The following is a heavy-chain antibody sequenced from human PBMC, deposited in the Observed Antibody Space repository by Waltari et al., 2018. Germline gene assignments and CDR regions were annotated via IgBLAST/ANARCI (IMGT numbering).Heavy chain of an antibody. CDR3: ARKLLWFGEPLYYYGMDV. J-gene: IGHJ6*02. D-gene: IGHD3-10*01. CDR1: GGSISSSSYY. Sequence: QLQLQESGPGLVKPSETLSLTCTVSGGSISSSSYYWGWIRQPPGRGLEGIGSIYYSGTTYYNPSLKSRVTISVDTSKNQFSLKLSSVTAADTAVYYCARKLLWFGEPLYYYGMDVWGQGTTVTVSS. CDR2: IYYSGTT. V-gene: IGHV4-39*01.